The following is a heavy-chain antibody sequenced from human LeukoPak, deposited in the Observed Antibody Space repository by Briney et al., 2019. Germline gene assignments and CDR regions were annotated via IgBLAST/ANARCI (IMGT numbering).Heavy chain of an antibody. V-gene: IGHV4-4*07. D-gene: IGHD6-13*01. J-gene: IGHJ4*02. CDR1: GGSISSYY. CDR2: IYTSGST. CDR3: ARLGYSSSWYYFDY. Sequence: SETLSLTCTVSGGSISSYYWSWIRQPAGKGLEWIGRIYTSGSTNYNPSLKSRVTMSVDTSKNQFSLKLSSVTAADTAVYYCARLGYSSSWYYFDYWGQGTLVTVSS.